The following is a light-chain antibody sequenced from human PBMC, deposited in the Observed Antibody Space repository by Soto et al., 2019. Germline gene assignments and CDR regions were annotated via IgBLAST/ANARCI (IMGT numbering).Light chain of an antibody. Sequence: EIVLTQSPGTLSLSPGERATLSCRASQSISSSYLAWYQQKPGQAPRLLIYGASTRATGIPDRFSGSGSGTEFTLSISRLESEDFAVYYCQQYGSSPRTFGQGTKVEFK. CDR1: QSISSSY. CDR3: QQYGSSPRT. J-gene: IGKJ1*01. V-gene: IGKV3-20*01. CDR2: GAS.